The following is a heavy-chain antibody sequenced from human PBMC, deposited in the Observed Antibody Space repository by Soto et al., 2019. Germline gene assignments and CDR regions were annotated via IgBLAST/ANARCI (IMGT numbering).Heavy chain of an antibody. Sequence: GSLRLSCAASGFTFSSYSMNWVRQAPGKGLEWVSSISSSSSYIYYADSVKGRFTISRDNAKNSLYLQMNSLRAEDTAVYYCARVSVVVEIADDAFDIWGQGTMVTVSS. D-gene: IGHD6-13*01. CDR2: ISSSSSYI. CDR1: GFTFSSYS. V-gene: IGHV3-21*01. J-gene: IGHJ3*02. CDR3: ARVSVVVEIADDAFDI.